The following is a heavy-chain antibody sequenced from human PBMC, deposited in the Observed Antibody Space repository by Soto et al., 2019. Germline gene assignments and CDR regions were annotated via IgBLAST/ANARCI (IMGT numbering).Heavy chain of an antibody. V-gene: IGHV1-69*06. J-gene: IGHJ6*02. Sequence: QVQLVQSGAEVKKPGSSVKVSCKASGGTFSSYAISWVRQAPGQGLEWMGGIIPIFGTANYAQKFQGRVTMTADKSTRTAYMELSSLRSEDTAVYYCARAGDITIFGVVKYYYYYGMDVWGQGTTVTVSS. CDR1: GGTFSSYA. D-gene: IGHD3-3*01. CDR2: IIPIFGTA. CDR3: ARAGDITIFGVVKYYYYYGMDV.